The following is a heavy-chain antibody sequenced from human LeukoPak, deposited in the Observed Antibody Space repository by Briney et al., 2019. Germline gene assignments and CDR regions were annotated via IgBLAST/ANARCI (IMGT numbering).Heavy chain of an antibody. J-gene: IGHJ4*02. CDR2: IYYSGST. Sequence: SQTLSLTCTVSGGSISSGGYYWSWIRQHPGKGLEWIGYIYYSGSTYYNPSLKSRVTISVDTSKNQFSLKLSSVTAADTAVYYCARASTGVYIDYWGQGTLITVS. CDR1: GGSISSGGYY. D-gene: IGHD2-2*01. CDR3: ARASTGVYIDY. V-gene: IGHV4-31*03.